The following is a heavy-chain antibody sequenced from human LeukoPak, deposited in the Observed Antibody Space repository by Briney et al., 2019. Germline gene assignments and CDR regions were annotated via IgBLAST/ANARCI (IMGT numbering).Heavy chain of an antibody. V-gene: IGHV4-34*01. J-gene: IGHJ4*02. CDR2: INHSGST. Sequence: SETLSLTCAVYGGSHSGYYWSWIRQPAGKGLEWIGEINHSGSTNYNPSLKSRVTISVDTSKNQFSLKLSSVTAADTAVYYCAGGPTLIDYWGQGTLVTVSS. CDR1: GGSHSGYY. CDR3: AGGPTLIDY.